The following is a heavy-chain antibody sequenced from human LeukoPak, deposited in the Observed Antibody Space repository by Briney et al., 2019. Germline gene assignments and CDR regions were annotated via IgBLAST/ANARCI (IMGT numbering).Heavy chain of an antibody. CDR1: GFNFARSE. CDR3: ARAGDKGTANWYFDL. V-gene: IGHV3-48*03. D-gene: IGHD2-21*01. J-gene: IGHJ2*01. Sequence: PGGSLRLSCAAAGFNFARSEMNWVRQAPGKGLEWISSSSMYYADSVKGRFPISRENAKQTLYLQMNSLRPEDTAVYYCARAGDKGTANWYFDLWGRGTLVTVSS. CDR2: SSM.